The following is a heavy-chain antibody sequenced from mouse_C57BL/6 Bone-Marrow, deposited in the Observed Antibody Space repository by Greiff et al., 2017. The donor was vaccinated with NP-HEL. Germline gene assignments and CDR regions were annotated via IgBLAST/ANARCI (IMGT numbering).Heavy chain of an antibody. CDR3: ARDGRLRRAMDY. D-gene: IGHD2-4*01. J-gene: IGHJ4*01. CDR1: GFTFSSYA. CDR2: ISDGGSYT. V-gene: IGHV5-4*01. Sequence: EVQGVESGGGLVKPGGSLKLSCAASGFTFSSYAMSWVRQTPEKRLEWVATISDGGSYTYYPDNVKGRFTISRDNAKNNLYLQMSHLKSEDTAMYYCARDGRLRRAMDYWGQGTSVIVSS.